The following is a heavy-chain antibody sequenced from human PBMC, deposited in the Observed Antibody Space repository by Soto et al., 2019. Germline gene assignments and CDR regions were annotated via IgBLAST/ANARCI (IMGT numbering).Heavy chain of an antibody. J-gene: IGHJ6*02. CDR2: ISYDGSNK. D-gene: IGHD6-6*01. CDR3: ARSLGGKLAFYYYGMDV. Sequence: PGGSLRLSCAASGFTFSSDAMHWVRQAPGKGLEWVAVISYDGSNKYYADSVKGRFTISRDNSKNTLYLQMNSLRAEDTAVYYCARSLGGKLAFYYYGMDVWGQGTTVTVSS. CDR1: GFTFSSDA. V-gene: IGHV3-30-3*01.